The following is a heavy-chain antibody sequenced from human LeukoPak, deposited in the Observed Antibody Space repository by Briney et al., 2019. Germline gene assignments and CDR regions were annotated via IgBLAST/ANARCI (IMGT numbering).Heavy chain of an antibody. CDR1: GFRLSNHW. J-gene: IGHJ4*02. CDR3: VRLLDRDF. V-gene: IGHV3-74*01. CDR2: INHDESIT. Sequence: GGSLRLSCAASGFRLSNHWMHWVRQAPGTGLVWVSRINHDESITDYADSLKGRFTISRDNAKNTVYLQMGSLRVEDTAVYYCVRLLDRDFWGRGTLVTVSS.